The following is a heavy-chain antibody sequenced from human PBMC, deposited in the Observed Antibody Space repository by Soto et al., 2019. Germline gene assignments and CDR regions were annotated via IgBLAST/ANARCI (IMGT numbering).Heavy chain of an antibody. D-gene: IGHD6-13*01. J-gene: IGHJ4*02. CDR2: ISWSSDNF. V-gene: IGHV3-9*01. CDR1: GFTFDDYA. CDR3: AKDFSVNSWYYFDH. Sequence: GGSLRLSCAASGFTFDDYAMHWVRQAPGKGLEWVSGISWSSDNFGYADSVKGRFTISRDNSKNTLYLQMNSLRVEDTAVYYCAKDFSVNSWYYFDHWGQGTLVTVSS.